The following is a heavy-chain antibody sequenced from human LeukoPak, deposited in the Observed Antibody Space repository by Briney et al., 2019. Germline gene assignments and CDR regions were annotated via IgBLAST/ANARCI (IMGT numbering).Heavy chain of an antibody. D-gene: IGHD4-17*01. CDR2: INHSSST. J-gene: IGHJ3*02. CDR3: ARGTDYGDYVDAFHI. Sequence: YYWSWIRQPPGKGVEWIGEINHSSSTNYNPSLTSRVTISVDPSKNQFSLKLSSVTAADTAVYYCARGTDYGDYVDAFHIWGQGTIVTVSS. V-gene: IGHV4-34*01. CDR1: YY.